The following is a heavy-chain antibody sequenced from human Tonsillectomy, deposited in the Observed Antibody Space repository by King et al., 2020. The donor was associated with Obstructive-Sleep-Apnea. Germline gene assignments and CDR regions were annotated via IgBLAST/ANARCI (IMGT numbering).Heavy chain of an antibody. CDR2: IINKANIYAT. Sequence: QLVQSGGGLVQPGGSLKLSCAVSGFSFSGSAMHWVRQASGKGLECVARIINKANIYATAYVASVKGRFTISRDDSKNTAYLQMNSLKTEDTAVYYCTMDTSFLYGMDVWGQGTTVTVSS. CDR1: GFSFSGSA. J-gene: IGHJ6*02. D-gene: IGHD2/OR15-2a*01. CDR3: TMDTSFLYGMDV. V-gene: IGHV3-73*01.